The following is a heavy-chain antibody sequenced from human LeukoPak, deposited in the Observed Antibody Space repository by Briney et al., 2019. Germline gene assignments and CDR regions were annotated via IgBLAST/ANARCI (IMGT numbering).Heavy chain of an antibody. D-gene: IGHD3-3*01. J-gene: IGHJ4*02. CDR2: ISGSGGST. V-gene: IGHV3-23*01. CDR3: ANLNIDYDFWSGYSNDADY. CDR1: GFTFSSYA. Sequence: GGSLRLSCAASGFTFSSYAMSWVRQAPGKGLEWVSAISGSGGSTYYADSVKGRFTISRDNSKNTLYLQMNSLRAEDTAVYYCANLNIDYDFWSGYSNDADYWGQGALVTVSS.